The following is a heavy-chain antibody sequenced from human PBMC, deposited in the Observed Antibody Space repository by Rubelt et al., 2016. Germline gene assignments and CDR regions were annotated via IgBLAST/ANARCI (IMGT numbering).Heavy chain of an antibody. Sequence: QVQLQQWGAGLLKPSETLSLTCAVYGGSFSGYYWSWIRQPPGKGLEWIGSIYYSGSTNYNPSLKSRVTISVDTSKNQFSLKLSSVTAADTAVYYCARTSIAARRPSLFDYWGQGTLVTVSS. CDR3: ARTSIAARRPSLFDY. D-gene: IGHD6-6*01. J-gene: IGHJ4*02. CDR2: IYYSGST. V-gene: IGHV4-34*01. CDR1: GGSFSGYY.